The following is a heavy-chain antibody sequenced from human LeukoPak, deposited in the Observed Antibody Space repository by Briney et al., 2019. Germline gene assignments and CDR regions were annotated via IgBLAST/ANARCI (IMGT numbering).Heavy chain of an antibody. D-gene: IGHD6-19*01. V-gene: IGHV4-34*01. CDR3: ARDPSNTSGWKTWFDT. CDR1: GGSFSGYY. CDR2: INHSGST. J-gene: IGHJ5*02. Sequence: SETLSLTCAVYGGSFSGYYWSWIRQPPGKGLEWIGEINHSGSTNYNPSLKSRVTISVDTSKNQFSLKLSSVTAADTAVYYCARDPSNTSGWKTWFDTWGQGTPVTVSS.